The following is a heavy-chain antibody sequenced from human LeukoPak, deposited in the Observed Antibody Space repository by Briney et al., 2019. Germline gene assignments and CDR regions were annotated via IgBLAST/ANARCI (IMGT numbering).Heavy chain of an antibody. CDR1: GFTFSNYG. J-gene: IGHJ4*02. CDR2: ISYDGNNK. D-gene: IGHD2-15*01. CDR3: AKGVDYCSGGSCPADY. V-gene: IGHV3-30*18. Sequence: GRSLRLSCAAPGFTFSNYGIHWVRQAPGKGLEWVAVISYDGNNKYYADSVKGRFTISRDNSKNTLFLQMNGLRAEDTAVYYCAKGVDYCSGGSCPADYWGPGTLVTVSS.